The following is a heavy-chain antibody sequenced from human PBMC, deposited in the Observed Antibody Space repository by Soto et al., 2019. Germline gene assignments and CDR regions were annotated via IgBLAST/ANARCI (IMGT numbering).Heavy chain of an antibody. Sequence: EVQLVESGGGLVQPGGSLRLSCAASGFTFSSYSMNWVRQAPGKGLEWVSYISSSSSTIYYEDAVKGRFTISRDNGKNSLYLLMNSLRADDTAVYYCARVGYCSSTSCYSYYYYYMDVWGKGTTVTVSS. D-gene: IGHD2-2*01. CDR1: GFTFSSYS. CDR2: ISSSSSTI. V-gene: IGHV3-48*01. J-gene: IGHJ6*03. CDR3: ARVGYCSSTSCYSYYYYYMDV.